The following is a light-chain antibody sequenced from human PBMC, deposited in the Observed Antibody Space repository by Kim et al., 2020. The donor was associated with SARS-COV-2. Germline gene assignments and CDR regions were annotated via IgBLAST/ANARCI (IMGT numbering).Light chain of an antibody. Sequence: VAPGESATLSCRASQSVRSSLAWYQQKSGQVPRLLIYGASTRAAGIPARFSGSGSGTEFTLTISSLQSEDFAVYYCQQYTNWPRTFGQGTKVDIK. J-gene: IGKJ1*01. CDR1: QSVRSS. CDR2: GAS. CDR3: QQYTNWPRT. V-gene: IGKV3-15*01.